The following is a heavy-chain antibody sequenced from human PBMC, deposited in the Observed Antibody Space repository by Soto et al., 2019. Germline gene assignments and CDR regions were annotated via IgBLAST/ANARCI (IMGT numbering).Heavy chain of an antibody. CDR3: ARDRWEGGYGSGGSPYYYYGMDV. D-gene: IGHD3-10*01. Sequence: GGSLRLSCAASGFTFSSYSMNWVRQAPGKGLEWVSSVSSSSSYIYYADSVKGRFTISRDNAKNSLYLQMNSLRAEDTAVYYCARDRWEGGYGSGGSPYYYYGMDVWGQGTKVTVYS. V-gene: IGHV3-21*01. J-gene: IGHJ6*02. CDR2: VSSSSSYI. CDR1: GFTFSSYS.